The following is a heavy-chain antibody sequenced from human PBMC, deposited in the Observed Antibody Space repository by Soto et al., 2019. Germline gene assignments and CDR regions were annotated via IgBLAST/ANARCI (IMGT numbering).Heavy chain of an antibody. CDR3: ARADSGYAHGYYYYGMDV. J-gene: IGHJ6*02. CDR2: ISSSSSTI. V-gene: IGHV3-48*01. CDR1: GFTFSSYS. Sequence: EVQLVESGGGLVQPGGSLRLSCAASGFTFSSYSMNWVRQAPGKGLEWVSYISSSSSTIYYADSVKGRFTISRDNAKNSXXLQMNSLRAEDTAVYYCARADSGYAHGYYYYGMDVWGQGPTVTVSS. D-gene: IGHD5-12*01.